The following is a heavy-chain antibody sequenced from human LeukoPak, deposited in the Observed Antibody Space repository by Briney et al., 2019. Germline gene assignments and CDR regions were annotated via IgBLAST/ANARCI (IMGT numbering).Heavy chain of an antibody. CDR1: GASINIEV. CDR3: GRQGYTAKYYFVDY. V-gene: IGHV4-4*07. J-gene: IGHJ4*02. D-gene: IGHD1-1*01. CDR2: IYPTGTT. Sequence: SETLSLASTVSGASINIEVCGWVRQPAGKGLEWIGRIYPTGTTNYSPSFKSRLTMSLDTSKNQFSLKLRSVTAADTAVYYCGRQGYTAKYYFVDYWSQGTLVTVSS.